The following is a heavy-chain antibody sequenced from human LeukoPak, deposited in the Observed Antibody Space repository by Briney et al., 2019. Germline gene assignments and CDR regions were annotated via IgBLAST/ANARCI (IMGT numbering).Heavy chain of an antibody. CDR1: GFTFSSYA. CDR3: AKVTSVGFYYDNSGYFDM. Sequence: GGSLRLSCAASGFTFSSYAMSWVRQAPGKGLEWVSGISSSGGSTYYAESVKGRFTISRDNSKNTLYLQMNSLRAGDTAVYYCAKVTSVGFYYDNSGYFDMWGQGTVVTVSS. D-gene: IGHD3-22*01. J-gene: IGHJ3*02. CDR2: ISSSGGST. V-gene: IGHV3-23*01.